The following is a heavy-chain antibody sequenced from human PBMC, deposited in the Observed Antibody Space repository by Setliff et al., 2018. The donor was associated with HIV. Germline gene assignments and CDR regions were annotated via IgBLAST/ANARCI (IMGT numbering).Heavy chain of an antibody. D-gene: IGHD1-7*01. CDR1: GGSISSGGYY. Sequence: PSETLSLTCTVSGGSISSGGYYWNWIRQHPGKGLEWIGYIYYSGSTYYNPSLKSRVTISVDTSKNKFSLKLSSVTAADTTVYYCARNKYNWNYYYYYGMDVWGQGTKVTVSS. CDR2: IYYSGST. J-gene: IGHJ6*02. V-gene: IGHV4-31*03. CDR3: ARNKYNWNYYYYYGMDV.